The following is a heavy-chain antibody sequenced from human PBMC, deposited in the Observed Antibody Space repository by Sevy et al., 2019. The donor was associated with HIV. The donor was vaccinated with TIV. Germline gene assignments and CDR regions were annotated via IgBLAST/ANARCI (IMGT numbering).Heavy chain of an antibody. CDR3: AKEWTLLSDWYGEFDY. V-gene: IGHV3-23*01. CDR1: GFSFTNYG. Sequence: GGSLRLSCAASGFSFTNYGMHWVRQAPGKGLEGVSGISKSGAKTYYADSVRGRFTVSRDNSKNTVYLHLNSLIAEDTAIYYCAKEWTLLSDWYGEFDYWGQGTLVNVSS. J-gene: IGHJ4*02. D-gene: IGHD6-19*01. CDR2: ISKSGAKT.